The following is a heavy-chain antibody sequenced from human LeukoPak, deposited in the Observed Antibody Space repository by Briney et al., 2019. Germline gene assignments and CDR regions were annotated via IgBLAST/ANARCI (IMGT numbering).Heavy chain of an antibody. CDR2: INWNGGRT. Sequence: PGGSLRLSCAASGFTFSSYWMSWVRQAPGKGLEWVSGINWNGGRTGYADSVKGRFTISRDNAKNSLYLQMNSLRAEDTALFYCARAPDGSGPPSSFDYWGQGTLVTVSS. V-gene: IGHV3-20*04. D-gene: IGHD3-10*01. CDR1: GFTFSSYW. CDR3: ARAPDGSGPPSSFDY. J-gene: IGHJ4*02.